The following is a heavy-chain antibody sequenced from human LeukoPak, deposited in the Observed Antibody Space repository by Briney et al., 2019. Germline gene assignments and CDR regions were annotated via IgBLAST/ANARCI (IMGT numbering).Heavy chain of an antibody. CDR2: ISGSGGSA. D-gene: IGHD4-17*01. V-gene: IGHV3-23*01. J-gene: IGHJ4*02. Sequence: PGGSLRLSCAASGFTFSSCVMSWVRQVSGKGLEWVSSISGSGGSAYSADSVKGRFTISGDNSNNTLYLQMNSLRAEDTAIYYCVKHYGDYVFDYWGQGTLVTVSS. CDR3: VKHYGDYVFDY. CDR1: GFTFSSCV.